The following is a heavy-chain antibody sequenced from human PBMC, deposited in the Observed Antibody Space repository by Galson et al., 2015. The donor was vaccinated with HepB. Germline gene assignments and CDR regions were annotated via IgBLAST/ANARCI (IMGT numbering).Heavy chain of an antibody. CDR3: AKDPYLYSALAGTMAGFDY. J-gene: IGHJ4*02. CDR2: ISYDGSNK. D-gene: IGHD6-19*01. V-gene: IGHV3-30*18. Sequence: LRLSCAGSGYSFSNYWINWVRQSPGKGLEWVAVISYDGSNKYYADSVKGRFTISRDNSKNTLYLQMNSLRAEDTALYYCAKDPYLYSALAGTMAGFDYWGQGTLVTVSS. CDR1: GYSFSNYW.